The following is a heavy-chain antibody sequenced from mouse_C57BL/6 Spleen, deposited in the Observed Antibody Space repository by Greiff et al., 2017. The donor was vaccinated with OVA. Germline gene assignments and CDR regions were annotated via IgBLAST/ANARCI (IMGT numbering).Heavy chain of an antibody. CDR2: IYPRDGST. V-gene: IGHV1-78*01. CDR1: GYTFTDHT. Sequence: VQLQQSDAELVKPGASVKLSCKASGYTFTDHTIHWMKQRPGQGLEWIGYIYPRDGSTKYNEKFKGKATLTADKSSSTASMPLHSLTSADSAVLFDARSNWFDYWGQGTTLTVSS. D-gene: IGHD4-1*01. CDR3: ARSNWFDY. J-gene: IGHJ2*01.